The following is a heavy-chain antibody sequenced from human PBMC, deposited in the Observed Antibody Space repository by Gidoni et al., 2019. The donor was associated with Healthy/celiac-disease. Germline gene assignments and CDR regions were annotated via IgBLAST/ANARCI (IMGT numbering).Heavy chain of an antibody. Sequence: QVQLVQSGAEVKKPGASVKVSCKASGYTFTSYGISWVRQAPGQGLEWMGWISAYNGNTNYAQKLQGRVTMTTDTSTSTAYMELRSLRSDDTAVYYCARDPRGGYCSSTSCYTGLRYWGQGTLVTVSS. CDR2: ISAYNGNT. CDR1: GYTFTSYG. CDR3: ARDPRGGYCSSTSCYTGLRY. V-gene: IGHV1-18*01. J-gene: IGHJ4*02. D-gene: IGHD2-2*02.